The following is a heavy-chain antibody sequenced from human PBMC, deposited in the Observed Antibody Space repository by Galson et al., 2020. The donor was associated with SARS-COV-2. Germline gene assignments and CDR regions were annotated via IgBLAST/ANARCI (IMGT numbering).Heavy chain of an antibody. CDR1: AFKFSTYC. CDR3: AREHSGSWPAAKIDY. J-gene: IGHJ4*02. V-gene: IGHV3-7*03. Sequence: GGSLRLSCAASAFKFSTYCMSWVRQAPGKGLEWVANIKQDETEKYYVDSVEGRFTISRDNDKNSLYLQMNSLRAGDTAVYYCAREHSGSWPAAKIDYWGQGTLVTVSS. CDR2: IKQDETEK. D-gene: IGHD6-13*01.